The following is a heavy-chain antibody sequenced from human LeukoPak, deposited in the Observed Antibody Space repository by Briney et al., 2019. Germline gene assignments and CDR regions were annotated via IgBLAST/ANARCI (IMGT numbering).Heavy chain of an antibody. D-gene: IGHD2-2*01. V-gene: IGHV3-7*03. CDR3: ASRAAMRSPGYY. CDR1: GFTFSSYA. J-gene: IGHJ4*02. CDR2: IKQDGSEK. Sequence: PGGSLRLSCAASGFTFSSYAMSWVRQAPGKGLEWVANIKQDGSEKYYVDSVKDRFTISRDNAKNSLYLQMNSLRAEDTAVYYCASRAAMRSPGYYWGQGTLVTVSS.